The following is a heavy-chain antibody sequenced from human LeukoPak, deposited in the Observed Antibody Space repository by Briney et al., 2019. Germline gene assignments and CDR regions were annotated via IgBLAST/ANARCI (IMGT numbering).Heavy chain of an antibody. CDR1: GYSISSGYF. CDR3: ARGGDSSGYEGRFDP. D-gene: IGHD3-22*01. V-gene: IGHV4-38-2*02. Sequence: SETLSLTCIVSGYSISSGYFWGWVRQPPGKGLEWIGSIYHVGTTHYNPSLKSRLTISLDTSKNQFSLKLSSVTAADTAVYYCARGGDSSGYEGRFDPWGQGTLVTVSS. CDR2: IYHVGTT. J-gene: IGHJ5*02.